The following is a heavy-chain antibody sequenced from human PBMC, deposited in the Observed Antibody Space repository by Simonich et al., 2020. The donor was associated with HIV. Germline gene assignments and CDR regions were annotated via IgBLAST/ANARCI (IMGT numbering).Heavy chain of an antibody. J-gene: IGHJ3*02. V-gene: IGHV1-2*06. D-gene: IGHD6-6*01. Sequence: QVQLVQSGAEVKKPGASVKVSCKASGYTFTDYYMHWVRQAPGQGLEGRGRIKPNSGGTDYPQKFQGRVTMTRDKSIKTAYMELRKLRSDDTAVYYCATHGPGSSSSALDIWGQGTMVTVSS. CDR1: GYTFTDYY. CDR3: ATHGPGSSSSALDI. CDR2: IKPNSGGT.